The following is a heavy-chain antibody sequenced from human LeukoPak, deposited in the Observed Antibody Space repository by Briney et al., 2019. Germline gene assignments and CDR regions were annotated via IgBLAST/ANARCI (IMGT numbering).Heavy chain of an antibody. V-gene: IGHV3-23*01. CDR2: ISGSGGST. D-gene: IGHD3-10*01. CDR1: GFTFSSYA. CDR3: AKDRPITMVRGVMDV. J-gene: IGHJ6*02. Sequence: PGGSLGLSCAASGFTFSSYAMSWVRQAPGKGLECVSAISGSGGSTYYADSVKGRFTISRDNSKNTLYLQMNSLRAEDTAVYYCAKDRPITMVRGVMDVWGQGTTVTVS.